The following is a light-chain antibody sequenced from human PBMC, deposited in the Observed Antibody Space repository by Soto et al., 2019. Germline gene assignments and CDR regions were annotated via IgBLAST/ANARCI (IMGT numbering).Light chain of an antibody. CDR1: SSNIGNNF. CDR3: ATWDTTLSVYV. V-gene: IGLV1-51*01. J-gene: IGLJ1*01. CDR2: AND. Sequence: QSVLTQPPSVSVAPGQTVSISCSGSSSNIGNNFVSWYQHLPGTAPKLLILANDKRPSGIPDRFSGSKSDTSATLGIIALQTGDEADYYCATWDTTLSVYVFGTGTKLTVL.